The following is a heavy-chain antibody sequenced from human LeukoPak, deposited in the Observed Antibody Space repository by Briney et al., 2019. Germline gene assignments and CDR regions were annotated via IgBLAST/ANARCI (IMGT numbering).Heavy chain of an antibody. CDR3: ERDKAYGSGSYYSEDFDY. D-gene: IGHD3-10*01. J-gene: IGHJ4*02. CDR2: ISAYNGQT. CDR1: GYTFTSYG. V-gene: IGHV1-18*01. Sequence: ASEKVSCKASGYTFTSYGISWVRQAPGQGLEWVGWISAYNGQTNYAQKLQCRVTMTTDTSTSTDYMELRSLRSDDTAVYYCERDKAYGSGSYYSEDFDYWGQGTLVTVSS.